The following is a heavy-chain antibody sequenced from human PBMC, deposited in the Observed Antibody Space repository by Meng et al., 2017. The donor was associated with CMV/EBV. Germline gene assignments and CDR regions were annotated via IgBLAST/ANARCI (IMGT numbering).Heavy chain of an antibody. J-gene: IGHJ6*02. D-gene: IGHD2-2*01. V-gene: IGHV3-74*01. Sequence: GGSLRLSCAASGFTFSSYWMHWVRQAPGKGLVWVSRINSDGSSTSYADSVKGRFTISRDNAKNTLYLQMNRLRAEDTAVYYCARDVTGAGIVVVPAASVQGGMDVWGQGTTVTVSS. CDR2: INSDGSST. CDR1: GFTFSSYW. CDR3: ARDVTGAGIVVVPAASVQGGMDV.